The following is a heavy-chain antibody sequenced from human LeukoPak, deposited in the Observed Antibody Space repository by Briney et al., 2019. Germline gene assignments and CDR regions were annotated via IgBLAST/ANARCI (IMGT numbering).Heavy chain of an antibody. Sequence: SETLSLTCTVSGGSISSYYWSWIRQPPGKGLEWIGYIYYSGSTNYNPSLKSRVTISIDTSKNQFSLKLGSVTAADTAVYYCARLPLRSHFDYWGQGTLVTVSS. CDR2: IYYSGST. CDR1: GGSISSYY. CDR3: ARLPLRSHFDY. V-gene: IGHV4-59*08. J-gene: IGHJ4*02.